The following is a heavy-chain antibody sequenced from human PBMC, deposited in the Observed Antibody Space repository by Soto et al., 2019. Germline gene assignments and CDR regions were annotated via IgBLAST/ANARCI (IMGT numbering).Heavy chain of an antibody. J-gene: IGHJ5*02. D-gene: IGHD3-10*01. V-gene: IGHV4-59*01. Sequence: SETLSLTCTVSGASISTYYCSWIRQPPGKGLEWLGYIYDSGSTSYSPSLESRVTISVDTSKNQFSLRLNSVTAADTAVYYCARDKDDYGGQYRFDPWGQGTLVTVSS. CDR1: GASISTYY. CDR3: ARDKDDYGGQYRFDP. CDR2: IYDSGST.